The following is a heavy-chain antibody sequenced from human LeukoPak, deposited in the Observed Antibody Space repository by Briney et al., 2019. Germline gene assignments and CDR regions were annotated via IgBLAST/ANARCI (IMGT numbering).Heavy chain of an antibody. D-gene: IGHD3-10*01. CDR2: ISGSGGST. CDR3: ATGAITMVRGVIRSALDY. V-gene: IGHV3-23*01. CDR1: GFTFSSYA. J-gene: IGHJ4*02. Sequence: GGSLRLSCAASGFTFSSYAMSWVRQAPGKGLEWVSAISGSGGSTYYADSVKGRFTISRDNSKNTLYLQMNSLRAEDTAVYYCATGAITMVRGVIRSALDYWGQGTLVTVSS.